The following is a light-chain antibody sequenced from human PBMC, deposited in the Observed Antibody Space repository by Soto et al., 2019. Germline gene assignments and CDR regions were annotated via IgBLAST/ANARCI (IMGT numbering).Light chain of an antibody. CDR2: GTS. J-gene: IGKJ3*01. V-gene: IGKV1-12*01. CDR3: QQTHTFPLT. Sequence: DIQMTQSPSSVSASVGDRVTITCRASQGVSSWLAWYQQKPGKAPNLLIYGTSNLQSGVPSRFSGSGSGTDFTLTISSLHPEDFATYYCQQTHTFPLTFGPGTTVDIK. CDR1: QGVSSW.